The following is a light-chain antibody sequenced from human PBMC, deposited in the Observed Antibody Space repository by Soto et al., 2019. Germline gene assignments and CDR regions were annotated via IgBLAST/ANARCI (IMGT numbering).Light chain of an antibody. CDR3: TSYTTRSKSVL. V-gene: IGLV2-14*01. CDR2: GVT. J-gene: IGLJ2*01. Sequence: QSALTQPASVSGSPGQSITISCTGTSSDVGGYNFVSWYKHHPGKAPKLMISGVTNRPSGISDRFSGSKSGNTASLTISGLQADDEAHYYCTSYTTRSKSVLFGGGTKLTVL. CDR1: SSDVGGYNF.